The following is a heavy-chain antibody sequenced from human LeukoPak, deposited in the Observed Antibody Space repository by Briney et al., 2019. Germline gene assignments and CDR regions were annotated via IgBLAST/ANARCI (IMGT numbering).Heavy chain of an antibody. CDR1: GFTFSSYS. Sequence: GGSLRLSCAASGFTFSSYSMNWVRQAPGKGLEWVSYISSSGSTIYYADSVKGRFTISRDNAKNSLYLQMNSLRAEDTAVYYCARDPTYYYDSSGYYGYFDYWGQGTLVTVSS. V-gene: IGHV3-48*01. CDR3: ARDPTYYYDSSGYYGYFDY. CDR2: ISSSGSTI. J-gene: IGHJ4*02. D-gene: IGHD3-22*01.